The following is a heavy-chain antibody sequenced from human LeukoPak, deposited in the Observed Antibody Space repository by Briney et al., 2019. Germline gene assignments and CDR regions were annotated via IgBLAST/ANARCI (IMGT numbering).Heavy chain of an antibody. V-gene: IGHV4-39*01. CDR2: IYYSGST. CDR1: GGSISSSSYY. Sequence: PSETLSLTCTVSGGSISSSSYYWGWIRQPPGKGLEWIGSIYYSGSTYYNPSLKGRVTISVDTSKNQFSLKLGSVTAADTAVYYCARARAAAGINWFDPWGQGTLVTVSS. J-gene: IGHJ5*02. D-gene: IGHD6-13*01. CDR3: ARARAAAGINWFDP.